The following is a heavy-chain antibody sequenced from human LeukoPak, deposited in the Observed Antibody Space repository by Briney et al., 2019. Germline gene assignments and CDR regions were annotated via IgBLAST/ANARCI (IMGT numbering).Heavy chain of an antibody. V-gene: IGHV3-48*04. D-gene: IGHD3-3*01. CDR3: ARDHHDFWSGYPNY. CDR1: GFTFSSYS. Sequence: GGSLRLSCAASGFTFSSYSMNWVRQAPGKGLEWVSYISSSSSTIYYADSVKGRFTISRDNTKNTVYLQMSSLRAEDTGVYYCARDHHDFWSGYPNYWGQGTLVIVSS. CDR2: ISSSSSTI. J-gene: IGHJ4*02.